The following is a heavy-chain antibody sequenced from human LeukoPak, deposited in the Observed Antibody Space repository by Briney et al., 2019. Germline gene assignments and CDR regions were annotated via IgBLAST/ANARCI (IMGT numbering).Heavy chain of an antibody. V-gene: IGHV3-23*01. D-gene: IGHD5-18*01. CDR2: INGGSGNS. Sequence: GGSLRLSCAASGFTFNNYAMTWVRQAPGKGLEWVAVINGGSGNSYYADSVKGRFTVSRDNSKNTLYLQMNSLRDEDTAVYYCAKGHGYNYGDSIDYWGQGTLVTVSS. J-gene: IGHJ4*02. CDR3: AKGHGYNYGDSIDY. CDR1: GFTFNNYA.